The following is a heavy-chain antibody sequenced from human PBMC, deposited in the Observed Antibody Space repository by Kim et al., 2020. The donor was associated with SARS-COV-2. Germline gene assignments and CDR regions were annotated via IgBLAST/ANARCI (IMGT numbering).Heavy chain of an antibody. Sequence: SETLSLTCAVYGGSFSGYYWSWIRQPPGKGLEWIGEINHSGSTNYNPSLKSRVTISVDTSKNQFSLKLSSVTAADTAVYYCARVGDSYGPPRFDYWGQGTLVTVSS. D-gene: IGHD5-18*01. CDR3: ARVGDSYGPPRFDY. CDR2: INHSGST. CDR1: GGSFSGYY. V-gene: IGHV4-34*01. J-gene: IGHJ4*02.